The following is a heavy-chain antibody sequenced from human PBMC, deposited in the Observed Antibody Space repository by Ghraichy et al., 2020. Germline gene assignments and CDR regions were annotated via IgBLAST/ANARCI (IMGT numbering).Heavy chain of an antibody. CDR3: ARENSGSYYLDV. J-gene: IGHJ4*02. CDR1: GFSLDNYG. Sequence: GGSLRLSCAASGFSLDNYGMSWVRQGPGQGFQWVSGINWNGGSLRYGDSVRGRFSISRDSAKNSLYLQMNSLRVEDTGLYFCARENSGSYYLDVWGQGILVTVSS. D-gene: IGHD1-26*01. CDR2: INWNGGSL. V-gene: IGHV3-20*04.